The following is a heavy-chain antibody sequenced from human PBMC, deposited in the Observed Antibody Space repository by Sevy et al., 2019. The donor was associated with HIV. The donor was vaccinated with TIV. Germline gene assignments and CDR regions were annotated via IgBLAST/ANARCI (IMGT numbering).Heavy chain of an antibody. CDR3: ARGGFSSSWPASFNY. D-gene: IGHD6-13*01. J-gene: IGHJ4*02. V-gene: IGHV3-11*01. Sequence: GGSLRLSCAASGFTFSDYYMSWIRQAPGKGLEWVSYISSSGSTIYYADSVKGRFTISRDNAKNSLYLQMNSLRAEDTALYYCARGGFSSSWPASFNYWGQGTLVTVSS. CDR2: ISSSGSTI. CDR1: GFTFSDYY.